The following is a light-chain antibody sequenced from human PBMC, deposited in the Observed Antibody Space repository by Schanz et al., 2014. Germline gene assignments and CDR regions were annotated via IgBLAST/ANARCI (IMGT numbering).Light chain of an antibody. Sequence: FMLTQPHSVSESPGKTVTISCTRSSGNIASTYVQWYQQRPGSSPTTVIYEDYQRPSGVPDRFSGSIDSSSNSASLTISGLKTEDEAEYYCQSYGPNNGVFGGGTKVTVL. CDR3: QSYGPNNGV. J-gene: IGLJ3*02. V-gene: IGLV6-57*01. CDR2: EDY. CDR1: SGNIASTY.